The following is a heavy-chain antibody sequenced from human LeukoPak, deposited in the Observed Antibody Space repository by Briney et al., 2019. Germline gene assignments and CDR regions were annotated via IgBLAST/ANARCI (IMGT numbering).Heavy chain of an antibody. CDR3: AKAGEADNIVVVPAAIEADY. Sequence: GGSLRLSCAASGFTYSSYAMSWVRQAPGKGLEWVSAISGSGGSTYYADSVKGRFTISRDNSKNTLYLQMNSLRAEDTAVYYCAKAGEADNIVVVPAAIEADYWGQGTLVTVSS. V-gene: IGHV3-23*01. CDR2: ISGSGGST. J-gene: IGHJ4*02. CDR1: GFTYSSYA. D-gene: IGHD2-2*01.